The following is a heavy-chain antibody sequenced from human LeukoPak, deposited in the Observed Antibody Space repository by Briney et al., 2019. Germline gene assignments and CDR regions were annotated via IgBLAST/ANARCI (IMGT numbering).Heavy chain of an antibody. CDR1: AFSFSRYW. D-gene: IGHD2-21*01. CDR2: INSDGSTA. CDR3: TRAGSYRHDY. V-gene: IGHV3-74*01. J-gene: IGHJ4*02. Sequence: GGSLRLSCAASAFSFSRYWMHWVRQGPGEGLVWVSRINSDGSTANYADSVKGRFTISRDNAKNTLYLQMNSLRGDDTAMYYCTRAGSYRHDYWGQGTLVTVSS.